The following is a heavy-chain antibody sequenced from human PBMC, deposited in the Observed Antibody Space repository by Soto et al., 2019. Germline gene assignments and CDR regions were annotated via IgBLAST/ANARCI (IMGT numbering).Heavy chain of an antibody. CDR2: ISHDGSNK. CDR3: ENPRGGYRYGYFDY. D-gene: IGHD5-18*01. CDR1: GFTFSSYG. J-gene: IGHJ4*02. V-gene: IGHV3-30*18. Sequence: VQLVESGGGVVQPGRSLRLSCAASGFTFSSYGMHWVRQAPGKGLEWVAVISHDGSNKYYADSVKGRFTISRDNSENTLYLQRNSLRAEDTAVYYCENPRGGYRYGYFDYWGQVTLVTVSS.